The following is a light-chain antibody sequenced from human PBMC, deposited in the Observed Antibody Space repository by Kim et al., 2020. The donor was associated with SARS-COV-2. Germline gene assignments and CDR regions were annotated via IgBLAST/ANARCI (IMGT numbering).Light chain of an antibody. CDR1: QSISNW. Sequence: SASVGERGTITCRASQSISNWLAWHPRRPGQAPKLLIYKASTLESGVPSRFSGSGSGTEFTLTISSVQPDDFATYYCQQYNTYRRTFGQGTKLEI. J-gene: IGKJ2*01. CDR2: KAS. CDR3: QQYNTYRRT. V-gene: IGKV1-5*03.